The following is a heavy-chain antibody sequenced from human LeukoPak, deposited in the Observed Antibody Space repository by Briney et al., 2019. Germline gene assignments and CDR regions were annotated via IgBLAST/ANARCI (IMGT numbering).Heavy chain of an antibody. Sequence: SETLSLTCTVSGYSISNGYFWGWIRQPPEKGLEWIGNIYHSGDTYYNPSLKRRVTISVDTSKNHFSLNLRSVSAADTAVYYCARHEHSSSWSPPEYVDLWGRGTLVTVSS. CDR2: IYHSGDT. D-gene: IGHD6-13*01. CDR1: GYSISNGYF. J-gene: IGHJ2*01. V-gene: IGHV4-38-2*02. CDR3: ARHEHSSSWSPPEYVDL.